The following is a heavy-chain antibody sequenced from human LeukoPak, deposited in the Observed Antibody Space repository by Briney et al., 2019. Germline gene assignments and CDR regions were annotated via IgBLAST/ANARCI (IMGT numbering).Heavy chain of an antibody. J-gene: IGHJ4*02. V-gene: IGHV1-46*01. D-gene: IGHD3-10*01. CDR2: INPSGGST. Sequence: GASVKVSCKASGYTFTSYYMHWVRQAPGQGLEWMGIINPSGGSTSYAQKFRGRVTMTRDTSTSTVYMELSSLRSEDTAVYYCASSPYGSGQYRTYYFDYWGQGTLVTVSS. CDR1: GYTFTSYY. CDR3: ASSPYGSGQYRTYYFDY.